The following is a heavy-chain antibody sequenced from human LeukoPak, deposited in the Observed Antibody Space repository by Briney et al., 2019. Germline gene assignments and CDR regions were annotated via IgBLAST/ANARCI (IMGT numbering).Heavy chain of an antibody. Sequence: GGSLRPSCAASGFTFSSFAMNWVRQAPGKGLEWVSSISGSGGTTYYADSVKGRFTISRDNAKNSLYLQMNSLRAEDTAVYYCAELGITMIGGVWGKGTTVTISS. V-gene: IGHV3-23*01. CDR3: AELGITMIGGV. CDR2: ISGSGGTT. D-gene: IGHD3-10*02. J-gene: IGHJ6*04. CDR1: GFTFSSFA.